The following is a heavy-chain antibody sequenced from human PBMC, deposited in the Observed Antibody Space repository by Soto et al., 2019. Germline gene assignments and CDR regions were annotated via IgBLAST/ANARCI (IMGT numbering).Heavy chain of an antibody. CDR3: ATKTLEATRNLER. CDR2: ISDDGVHK. Sequence: PGEGLDWVAIISDDGVHKFYADSVKGRFTISRDNSKNTLFLQMNGLRGEDTAVYYCATKTLEATRNLERWGQGSLVTVSS. D-gene: IGHD1-1*01. J-gene: IGHJ4*02. V-gene: IGHV3-30*03.